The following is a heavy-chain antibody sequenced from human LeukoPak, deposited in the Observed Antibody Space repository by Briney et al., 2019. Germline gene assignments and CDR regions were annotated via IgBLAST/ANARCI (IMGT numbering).Heavy chain of an antibody. CDR1: VATFTSHA. Sequence: SVKVSCKASVATFTSHAITWVRQAPGQGLEWMAGIIPIYGSASCAQKFQGRVTMTSDESTRTVYMELSSLRSEDTAVYYCAGFFYDESHDAFDLWGQGTMVTVSS. CDR3: AGFFYDESHDAFDL. V-gene: IGHV1-69*01. D-gene: IGHD2/OR15-2a*01. J-gene: IGHJ3*01. CDR2: IIPIYGSA.